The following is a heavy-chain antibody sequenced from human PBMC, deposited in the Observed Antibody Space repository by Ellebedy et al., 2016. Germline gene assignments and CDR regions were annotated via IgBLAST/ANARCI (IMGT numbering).Heavy chain of an antibody. D-gene: IGHD6-19*01. CDR1: GNTFSDYY. CDR3: ATGVEWLVPYYYYMDV. V-gene: IGHV1-2*02. CDR2: INPNSGGT. J-gene: IGHJ6*03. Sequence: ASVKVSXKASGNTFSDYYMHWVRQAPGQGLEWMGWINPNSGGTNYAQKFQGRVTMTRDTSISTAYMELSSLRSEDTAVYYCATGVEWLVPYYYYMDVWGKGTTVTVSS.